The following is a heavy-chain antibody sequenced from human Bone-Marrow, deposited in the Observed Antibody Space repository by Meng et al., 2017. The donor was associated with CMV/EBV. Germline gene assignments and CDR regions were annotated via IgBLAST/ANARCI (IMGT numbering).Heavy chain of an antibody. V-gene: IGHV3-15*01. Sequence: GGSLRLSCAASGFTFSSYGMHWVRQAPGKGLEWVGRIKSKTDGGTTDYAAPVKGRFTISRDDSKNTLYLQMNSLKTEDTAVYYCTTDSSIADPFDYWGQGTLVTVSS. CDR1: GFTFSSYG. CDR2: IKSKTDGGTT. CDR3: TTDSSIADPFDY. D-gene: IGHD6-6*01. J-gene: IGHJ4*02.